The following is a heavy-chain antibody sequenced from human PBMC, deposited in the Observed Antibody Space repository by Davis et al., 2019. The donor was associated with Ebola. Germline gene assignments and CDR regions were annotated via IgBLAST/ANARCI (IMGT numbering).Heavy chain of an antibody. Sequence: ASVKVSCKASGYTFTSYDINWVRQATGQGLEWMGWMNPNSGNTGYAQKFQGRVTITRNTSISTAYMELSSLRSEDTAVYYCARDRGSGYTTYWYFDLWGRGTLVTVSS. D-gene: IGHD5-12*01. CDR1: GYTFTSYD. CDR3: ARDRGSGYTTYWYFDL. J-gene: IGHJ2*01. V-gene: IGHV1-8*03. CDR2: MNPNSGNT.